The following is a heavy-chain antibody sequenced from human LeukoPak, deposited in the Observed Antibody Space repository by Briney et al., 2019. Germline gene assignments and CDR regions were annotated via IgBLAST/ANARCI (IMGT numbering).Heavy chain of an antibody. Sequence: ASVNVSCKASGYTFTSYDINWVRQATGQGLEWMGWMNPNSGNTGYAQKFQGRVTMTRNTSISTAYMELSSLRSEDTAVYYCARGGIAVAGGLSYYYYGMDVWGQGTTVTVSS. V-gene: IGHV1-8*01. CDR3: ARGGIAVAGGLSYYYYGMDV. CDR1: GYTFTSYD. CDR2: MNPNSGNT. J-gene: IGHJ6*02. D-gene: IGHD6-19*01.